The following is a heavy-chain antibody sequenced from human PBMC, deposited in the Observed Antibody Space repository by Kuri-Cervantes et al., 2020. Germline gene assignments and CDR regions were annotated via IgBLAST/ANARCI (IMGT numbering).Heavy chain of an antibody. Sequence: SETLSLTCTISGSSIGDSYWSWIRQAPGKGLGWIGDVYYTGSTKYNPSLKSRVTISVDTSKNQFSLKLSSVTAADTAVYYCARGPLARSSTSCYDYWGQGTLVTVSS. V-gene: IGHV4-59*12. CDR3: ARGPLARSSTSCYDY. CDR1: GSSIGDSY. D-gene: IGHD2-2*01. CDR2: VYYTGST. J-gene: IGHJ4*02.